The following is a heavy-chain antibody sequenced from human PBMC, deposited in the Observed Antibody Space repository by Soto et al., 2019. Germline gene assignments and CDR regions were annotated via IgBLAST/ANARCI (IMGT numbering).Heavy chain of an antibody. CDR1: GSTFSSYS. Sequence: GGSLRLSCAASGSTFSSYSMNWVRQAPGKGLEWVSYISSSSSTIYYADSVKGRFTISRDNAKNSLYLQMNSLRAEDTAVYYCARCRIFGGNDAFDIWGQGTMVTVSS. CDR3: ARCRIFGGNDAFDI. D-gene: IGHD3-3*01. V-gene: IGHV3-48*01. J-gene: IGHJ3*02. CDR2: ISSSSSTI.